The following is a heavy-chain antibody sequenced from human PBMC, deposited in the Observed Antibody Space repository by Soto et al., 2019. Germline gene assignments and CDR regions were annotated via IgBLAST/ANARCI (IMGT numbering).Heavy chain of an antibody. CDR3: AKDIGKDCGAVSYRLDYYMDV. J-gene: IGHJ6*03. CDR2: LRGNGGFI. D-gene: IGHD2-21*01. CDR1: GFIFDDYA. Sequence: EVQRVESGGGWVQTARSLRLSCEASGFIFDDYAMHWVRQVPGRGLEWVSGLRGNGGFIGYADSVKGRFTISRDNAKYTLYLEMYSLRPEDSALYDCAKDIGKDCGAVSYRLDYYMDVWGRGTTVTVSS. V-gene: IGHV3-9*01.